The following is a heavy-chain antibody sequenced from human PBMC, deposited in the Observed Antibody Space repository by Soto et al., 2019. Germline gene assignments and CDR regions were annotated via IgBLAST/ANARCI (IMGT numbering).Heavy chain of an antibody. Sequence: QVQVVESGGGVVQPGRSLRLSCAASGFTFSSYGMHWVRQAPGKGLEWVAIISWDGNNKYYADSVRGRFTISRDTSKNTLFLQMNSLRAEDMAVYYCAKGGSSSARYFDRWGQGTLVTVSS. CDR2: ISWDGNNK. CDR3: AKGGSSSARYFDR. V-gene: IGHV3-30*18. J-gene: IGHJ5*02. CDR1: GFTFSSYG. D-gene: IGHD6-6*01.